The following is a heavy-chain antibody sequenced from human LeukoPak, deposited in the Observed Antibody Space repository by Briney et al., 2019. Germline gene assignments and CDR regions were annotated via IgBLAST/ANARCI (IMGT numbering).Heavy chain of an antibody. D-gene: IGHD3-9*01. Sequence: GGSLRLSCAASGFTFSDYYMSWIRQAPGKGLEWVSYISSSSSYTNYADSVKGRFTISRDNAKNSLYLQMNSLKAEDTAVYYCARVLGNVLRYFDWLDVWGQGTTVTVSS. CDR1: GFTFSDYY. CDR3: ARVLGNVLRYFDWLDV. J-gene: IGHJ6*02. CDR2: ISSSSSYT. V-gene: IGHV3-11*05.